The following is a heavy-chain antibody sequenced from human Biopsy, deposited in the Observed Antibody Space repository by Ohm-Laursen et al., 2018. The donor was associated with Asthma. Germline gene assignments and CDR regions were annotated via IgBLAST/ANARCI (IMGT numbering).Heavy chain of an antibody. CDR1: GDSITSGGCC. D-gene: IGHD6-19*01. J-gene: IGHJ6*02. V-gene: IGHV4-31*03. CDR2: IHHSGTS. CDR3: VRQSGYRSGWPKLLFVYYGMDV. Sequence: TLSFTCTVSGDSITSGGCCWNWIRQPPGKGREWIGYIHHSGTSYFNPSLKRRVSFSRDTSKNQFSLRLSSVTAADTAQYYCVRQSGYRSGWPKLLFVYYGMDVWGPGTTVTVSS.